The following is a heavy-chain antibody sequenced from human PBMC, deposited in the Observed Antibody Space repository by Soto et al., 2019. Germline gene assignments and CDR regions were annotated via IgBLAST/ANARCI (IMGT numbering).Heavy chain of an antibody. CDR2: IIPIFGTA. V-gene: IGHV1-69*06. CDR3: ARDLFPYCSGGSCYGMDV. D-gene: IGHD2-15*01. CDR1: GGTFSSYA. J-gene: IGHJ6*02. Sequence: QVQLVQSGAEVKKPGSPVKVSCKASGGTFSSYAISWVPQAPGQGLEWMGGIIPIFGTANYAQKFQGRVTITADNSTSTAYRELSSLRSEDTAVYYCARDLFPYCSGGSCYGMDVWGQGTTVTVSS.